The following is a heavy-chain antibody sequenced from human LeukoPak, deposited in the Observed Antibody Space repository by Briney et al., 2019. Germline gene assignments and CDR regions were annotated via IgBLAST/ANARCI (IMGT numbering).Heavy chain of an antibody. J-gene: IGHJ4*02. V-gene: IGHV3-7*03. CDR3: TRDYRGTFDY. D-gene: IGHD1-26*01. CDR1: GFNYNTYW. Sequence: GGSLRLSCVASGFNYNTYWMSWVRQAPGKGLEWVANIKQDGSEKNYVDSVKGRFIISRDNAKNSLYLQMNSLRAEDTAIYYCTRDYRGTFDYWGQGTLVTVSS. CDR2: IKQDGSEK.